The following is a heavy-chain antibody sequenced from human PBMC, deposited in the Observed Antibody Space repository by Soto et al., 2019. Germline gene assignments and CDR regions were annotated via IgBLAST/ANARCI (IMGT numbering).Heavy chain of an antibody. CDR3: ARAGGSYYAPYYDYGMDV. Sequence: QVQLQESGPGLVKPSETLSLTCTVSGGSISSYYWSWIRQPPGKGLEWSGYIYYSGSTNYNPSLTSRVTISVDTSKNQFSLKLSSVTAADTAVYYCARAGGSYYAPYYDYGMDVWGQGTTVTVSS. D-gene: IGHD1-26*01. CDR2: IYYSGST. J-gene: IGHJ6*02. CDR1: GGSISSYY. V-gene: IGHV4-59*01.